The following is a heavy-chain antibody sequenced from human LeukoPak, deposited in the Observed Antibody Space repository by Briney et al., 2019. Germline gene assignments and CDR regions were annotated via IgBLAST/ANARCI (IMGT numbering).Heavy chain of an antibody. J-gene: IGHJ4*02. CDR1: GGSISSGSYY. V-gene: IGHV4-61*02. CDR3: ARTHDSSAYYFDY. CDR2: IYTSGST. D-gene: IGHD3-16*01. Sequence: SQTLSLTCTVPGGSISSGSYYWSWIRQPAGNGLEWIGRIYTSGSTNYNPSLKGRVTISVDTSENQFSLKLSSVTAADAAVYYCARTHDSSAYYFDYWGQGTLVTVSS.